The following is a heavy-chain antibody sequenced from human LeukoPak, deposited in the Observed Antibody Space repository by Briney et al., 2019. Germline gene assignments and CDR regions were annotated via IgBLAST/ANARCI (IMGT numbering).Heavy chain of an antibody. CDR2: ISGSSDNT. CDR3: AKDPINWGSIYFDC. D-gene: IGHD7-27*01. V-gene: IGHV3-23*01. CDR1: GFTFSNYA. Sequence: GGSLRLSCEASGFTFSNYAMSWVRQAPGKGLEWVSSISGSSDNTNYADSVKGRSTISRDNSKNILYQQMNSLTAEDTAVYWCAKDPINWGSIYFDCWGQGTLVSVSS. J-gene: IGHJ4*02.